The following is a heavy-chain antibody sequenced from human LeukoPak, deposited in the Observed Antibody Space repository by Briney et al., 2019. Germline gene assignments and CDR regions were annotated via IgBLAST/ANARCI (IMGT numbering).Heavy chain of an antibody. CDR3: ARQYCSSTSCEVDP. D-gene: IGHD2-2*01. CDR1: GGSISSYY. V-gene: IGHV4-39*01. CDR2: IYYSGST. J-gene: IGHJ5*02. Sequence: SETLSLTCTVSGGSISSYYWSWIRQPPGKGLEWIGSIYYSGSTYYNPSLKSRVTISVDTSKNQFSLKLSSVTAADTAVYYCARQYCSSTSCEVDPWGQGTLVTVSS.